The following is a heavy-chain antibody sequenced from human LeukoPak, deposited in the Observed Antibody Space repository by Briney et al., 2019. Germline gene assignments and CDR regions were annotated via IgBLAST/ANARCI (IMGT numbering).Heavy chain of an antibody. Sequence: SETLSLTCTVSGGSISSGGYYWSWIRQHPGKGLERIGYIYYSGSTYYNPSLKSRVTISVDTSKNQFSLKLSSVTAADTAVYYCARGAYYYDSSGLNWFDPWGQGTLVTVSS. CDR3: ARGAYYYDSSGLNWFDP. V-gene: IGHV4-31*03. D-gene: IGHD3-22*01. CDR1: GGSISSGGYY. CDR2: IYYSGST. J-gene: IGHJ5*02.